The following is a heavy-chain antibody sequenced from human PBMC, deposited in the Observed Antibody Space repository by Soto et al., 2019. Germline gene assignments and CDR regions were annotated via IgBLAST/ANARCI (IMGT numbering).Heavy chain of an antibody. Sequence: GESLKIWCQGSGYRFTSYGIRWVRQMPRKGLEWMGIIYPGDSDTRYSTSFQGQVTISADKSISTAYLQWSSLKASDTAMYYCASPYCGGDCSPDAFDIWGQGTMVTVSS. CDR1: GYRFTSYG. D-gene: IGHD2-21*02. CDR2: IYPGDSDT. J-gene: IGHJ3*02. V-gene: IGHV5-51*01. CDR3: ASPYCGGDCSPDAFDI.